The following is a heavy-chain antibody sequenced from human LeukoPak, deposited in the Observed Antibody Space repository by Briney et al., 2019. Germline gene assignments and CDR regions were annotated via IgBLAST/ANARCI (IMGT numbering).Heavy chain of an antibody. D-gene: IGHD2-15*01. CDR3: ARGAPVGGSIDY. CDR2: IYHSGST. CDR1: GGSISSGGYS. J-gene: IGHJ4*02. Sequence: SETLSLTCAVSGGSISSGGYSWSWIRQPPGKGLEWIGYIYHSGSTYYNASLKSRVTISVDRSKNQFSLKLSSVTAADTAVYYCARGAPVGGSIDYWGQGTLVTVSS. V-gene: IGHV4-30-2*01.